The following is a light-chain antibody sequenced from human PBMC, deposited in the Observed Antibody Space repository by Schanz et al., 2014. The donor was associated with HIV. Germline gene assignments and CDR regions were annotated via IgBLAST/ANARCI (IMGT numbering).Light chain of an antibody. CDR1: QSVSSY. CDR2: GAS. Sequence: EIVLTQSPATLSLSPGERATLSCRASQSVSSYLAWYQQRPGQAPRLLIYGASSRATDIPGRFSGSGSGTDFTLTISGLEPEDFAVYYCQHFGRPPYTFGQGTRLEIK. J-gene: IGKJ2*01. V-gene: IGKV3-20*01. CDR3: QHFGRPPYT.